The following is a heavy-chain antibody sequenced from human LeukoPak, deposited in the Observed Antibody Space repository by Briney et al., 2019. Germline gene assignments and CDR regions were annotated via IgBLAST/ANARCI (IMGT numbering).Heavy chain of an antibody. CDR1: GFTFSSYA. V-gene: IGHV3-23*01. Sequence: GGSLRLSCAASGFTFSSYAMSWVRQTPGKGLEWVSAISGSGGSAYYADSVKGRFTISRDNSKNTLFLQMNSLRAEDTAVYYCAKDYRLAAAGGDYFDFWGQGTLVTVYS. J-gene: IGHJ4*02. CDR2: ISGSGGSA. D-gene: IGHD6-13*01. CDR3: AKDYRLAAAGGDYFDF.